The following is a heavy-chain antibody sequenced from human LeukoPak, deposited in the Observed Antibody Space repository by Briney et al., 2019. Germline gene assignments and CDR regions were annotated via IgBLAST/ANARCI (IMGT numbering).Heavy chain of an antibody. D-gene: IGHD1-26*01. CDR3: VSFKWELQTFDX. CDR2: ISSSSSTI. Sequence: GGSLRLSCAASGFTFSSYSMNWVRQAPGKGPEWVSYISSSSSTIYYADSVKGRFTISRDNAKNSLYLQMNSLRAEDTAVYYCVSFKWELQTFDXWGQGTLVTVX. J-gene: IGHJ5*02. V-gene: IGHV3-48*01. CDR1: GFTFSSYS.